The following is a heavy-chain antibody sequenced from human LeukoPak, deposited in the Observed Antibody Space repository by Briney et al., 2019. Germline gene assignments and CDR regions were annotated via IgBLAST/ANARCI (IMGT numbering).Heavy chain of an antibody. D-gene: IGHD6-19*01. Sequence: PGGSLRLSCVASGFTFTTYAMNWVRQAPGKGLEWVATVSGSGGSTYYADSVKGRFTISRDNTHNTLNLQMNSLRAEDTAVYHCAKGKYSSGWPYWGQGTLVTVSS. CDR2: VSGSGGST. CDR1: GFTFTTYA. V-gene: IGHV3-23*01. J-gene: IGHJ4*02. CDR3: AKGKYSSGWPY.